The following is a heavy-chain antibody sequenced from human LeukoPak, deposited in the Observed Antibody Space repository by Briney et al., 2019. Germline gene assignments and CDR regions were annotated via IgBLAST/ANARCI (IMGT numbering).Heavy chain of an antibody. V-gene: IGHV3-23*01. D-gene: IGHD2-8*01. J-gene: IGHJ4*02. CDR3: AKQSYARSLGE. CDR2: TNSGGTST. Sequence: GGSLRLSCATSGFPFSDFSMSWVRQAPGKGLEWISTTNSGGTSTYYAESVKGRFTISRGNSKNTLYLQMSSLRVEDTAVYYCAKQSYARSLGEGGPGTLVSVSS. CDR1: GFPFSDFS.